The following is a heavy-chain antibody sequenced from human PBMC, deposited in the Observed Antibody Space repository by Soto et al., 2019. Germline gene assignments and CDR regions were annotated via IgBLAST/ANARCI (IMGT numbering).Heavy chain of an antibody. CDR1: GFSLSTYGGG. D-gene: IGHD5-18*01. CDR3: AHRQRSGDSFDDDAFDI. Sequence: QITLKESGPTLVQPTETLTLTCTFSGFSLSTYGGGVGWIRQSPGKALEWLALIYWDDDKRYSPSLKSRLSITKDTSKKQVVLRMTNMDPVDTATYYCAHRQRSGDSFDDDAFDICGQGTMVAVSS. CDR2: IYWDDDK. V-gene: IGHV2-5*02. J-gene: IGHJ3*02.